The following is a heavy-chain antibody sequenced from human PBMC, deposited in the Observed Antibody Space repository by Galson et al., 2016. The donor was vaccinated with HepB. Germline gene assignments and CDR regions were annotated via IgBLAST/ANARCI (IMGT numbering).Heavy chain of an antibody. CDR1: GFSFSTSG. D-gene: IGHD3-16*01. CDR3: GKHGGFDY. V-gene: IGHV3-23*01. J-gene: IGHJ4*02. CDR2: ITGSGGTT. Sequence: SLRLSCAASGFSFSTSGMSWVRQTPGRGLEWVSGITGSGGTTHYADSVKGRFTTSRDNSNNTLYLYMNSLRAGDTAVYYCGKHGGFDYWGQGALVTSSS.